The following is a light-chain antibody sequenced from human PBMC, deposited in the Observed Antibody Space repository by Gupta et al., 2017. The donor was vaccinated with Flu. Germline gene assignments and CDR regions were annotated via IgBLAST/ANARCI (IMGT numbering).Light chain of an antibody. Sequence: QSVLTQPPSASGTPGQRVTISCSGSGSNIGYNTVNWYPQPQGTAPNHLIYSNDQRHCGATTRCSGSKSGTSAALAISGLQSEEGAAYYCAAWDDSLNGFYVFGTGTKVTVL. V-gene: IGLV1-44*01. CDR3: AAWDDSLNGFYV. CDR2: SND. CDR1: GSNIGYNT. J-gene: IGLJ1*01.